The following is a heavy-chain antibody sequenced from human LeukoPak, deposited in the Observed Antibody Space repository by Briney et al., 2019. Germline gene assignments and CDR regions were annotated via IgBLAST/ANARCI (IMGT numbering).Heavy chain of an antibody. J-gene: IGHJ5*02. CDR3: ARGFRRYCSGGSCYFNWFDP. CDR1: GFTFSSYG. V-gene: IGHV3-33*01. Sequence: PGGSLRLSCAASGFTFSSYGMHWVRQAPGKGLEWVAVIWYDGSNKYYADSVKGRFTISRDNSKNTLYLQMNSLRAEDTAVYYCARGFRRYCSGGSCYFNWFDPWGQGTLVTVSS. CDR2: IWYDGSNK. D-gene: IGHD2-15*01.